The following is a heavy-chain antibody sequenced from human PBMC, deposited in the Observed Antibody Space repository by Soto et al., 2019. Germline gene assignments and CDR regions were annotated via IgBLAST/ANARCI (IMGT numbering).Heavy chain of an antibody. Sequence: SETLSLTCTVSGGSISSYYWSWIRQPAGKGLEWIGRIYTSGSTNYNPSLKRRVTMSVDTSKNQFSLKLSSVTAADTAVYYCARDGYSSSWYGYYYYFYGMDVWGQGTTVTVSS. CDR1: GGSISSYY. CDR3: ARDGYSSSWYGYYYYFYGMDV. CDR2: IYTSGST. V-gene: IGHV4-4*07. J-gene: IGHJ6*02. D-gene: IGHD6-13*01.